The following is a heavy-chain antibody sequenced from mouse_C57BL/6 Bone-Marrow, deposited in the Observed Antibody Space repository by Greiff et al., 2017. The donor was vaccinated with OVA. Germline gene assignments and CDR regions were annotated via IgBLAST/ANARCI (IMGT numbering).Heavy chain of an antibody. J-gene: IGHJ4*01. CDR1: GFNIKDDY. CDR3: TFITTDAMDY. Sequence: DVKLQESVAELVRPGASVKLSCTASGFNIKDDYMHWVKQRPEQGLEWIGWIDPENGDTEYASKFQGKATITADTSSNTAYLQLSSLTSEDTAVYYCTFITTDAMDYWGQGTSVTVSS. D-gene: IGHD1-1*01. CDR2: IDPENGDT. V-gene: IGHV14-4*01.